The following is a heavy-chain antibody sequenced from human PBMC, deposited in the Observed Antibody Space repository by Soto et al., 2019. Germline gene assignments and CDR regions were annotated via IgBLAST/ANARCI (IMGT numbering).Heavy chain of an antibody. V-gene: IGHV1-2*02. D-gene: IGHD5-18*01. Sequence: ASVKVSCKASGYTFTGYYMHWVRQAPGQGLEWMGWINPNSGGTNYAQKFQGRVTMTRDTSISTAYMELSRLRSDDTAVYYCARDYRIQIWSSQNYYFDYWGQGTLVTVSS. CDR1: GYTFTGYY. CDR2: INPNSGGT. CDR3: ARDYRIQIWSSQNYYFDY. J-gene: IGHJ4*02.